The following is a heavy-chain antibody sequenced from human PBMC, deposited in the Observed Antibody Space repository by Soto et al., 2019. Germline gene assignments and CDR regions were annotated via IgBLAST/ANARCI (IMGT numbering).Heavy chain of an antibody. CDR3: ARRYNFWSGFRASYYYYYMDV. V-gene: IGHV4-39*01. J-gene: IGHJ6*03. CDR2: IYYSGST. CDR1: GGSISSSSYY. D-gene: IGHD3-3*01. Sequence: PSETLSLTCTVSGGSISSSSYYWGWIRQPPGKGLEWIWSIYYSGSTYYNPSLKSRVTISVDTSKNQFSLKLSSVTAADTAVYYCARRYNFWSGFRASYYYYYMDVWGKGTTVTVSS.